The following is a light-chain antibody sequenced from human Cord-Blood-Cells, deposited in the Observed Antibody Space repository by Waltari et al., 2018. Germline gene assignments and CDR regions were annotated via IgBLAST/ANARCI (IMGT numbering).Light chain of an antibody. J-gene: IGLJ3*02. CDR3: AAWDDSLNGWV. V-gene: IGLV1-44*01. CDR2: SKN. CDR1: SSNIGSNT. Sequence: QSVLTQPPSASGTPGQRVTISCSGSSSNIGSNTVNWYQQLPGTAPKLLIYSKNHPPSGVPDRFSGSKSVTSASLAISGLQSEDEADYYCAAWDDSLNGWVFGGGTKLTVL.